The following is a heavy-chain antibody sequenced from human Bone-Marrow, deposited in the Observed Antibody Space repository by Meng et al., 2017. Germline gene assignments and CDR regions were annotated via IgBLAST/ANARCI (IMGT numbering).Heavy chain of an antibody. CDR3: ARGVVADPPGD. D-gene: IGHD2-15*01. Sequence: QVQRQESGPGLVRSSETLSLTCTVSGAPVNTGSYYWSWIRQPPGRGLELIGFIYQSGSTNNNPSLKSRVTISLDMSSNQFSLTLNSVTAADTAIYYCARGVVADPPGDWGRGTLVTVSS. J-gene: IGHJ1*01. CDR2: IYQSGST. V-gene: IGHV4-61*01. CDR1: GAPVNTGSYY.